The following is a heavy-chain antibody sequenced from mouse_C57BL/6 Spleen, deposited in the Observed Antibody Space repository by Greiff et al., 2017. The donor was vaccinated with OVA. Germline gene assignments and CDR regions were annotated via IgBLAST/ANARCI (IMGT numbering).Heavy chain of an antibody. J-gene: IGHJ2*01. CDR1: GFTFSDYG. CDR3: AKGPPDY. Sequence: EVKVVESGGGLVKPGGSLKLSCAASGFTFSDYGMHWVRQAPEKGLEWVAYISSGSSTIYYADTVKGRFTISRDNAKNTLFLQMTSLRAEDTAMYYCAKGPPDYWGQGTTLTVSS. V-gene: IGHV5-17*01. CDR2: ISSGSSTI.